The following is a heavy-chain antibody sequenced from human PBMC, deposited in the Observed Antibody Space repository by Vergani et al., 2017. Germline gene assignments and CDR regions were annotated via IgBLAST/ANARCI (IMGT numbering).Heavy chain of an antibody. V-gene: IGHV4-39*01. J-gene: IGHJ5*02. D-gene: IGHD6-19*01. Sequence: QLQLQESGPGLVKPSATLSLTCSVSGASIRSSNYYWGWIRQPPGKGLEWIASIYYSGSTYYNPSLKSRVTISVDTSKNQFSLKLSSVTAAGTADYFCAGRSTAEWLVKLGWIDPWGPGILVTVSS. CDR3: AGRSTAEWLVKLGWIDP. CDR1: GASIRSSNYY. CDR2: IYYSGST.